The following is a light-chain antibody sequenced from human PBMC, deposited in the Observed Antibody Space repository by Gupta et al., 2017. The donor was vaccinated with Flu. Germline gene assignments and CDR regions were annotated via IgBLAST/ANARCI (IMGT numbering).Light chain of an antibody. CDR1: SSYIGAYNL. V-gene: IGLV2-23*01. CDR3: SAYAGRTTRYV. Sequence: QSALTQPASMSDSPGQSISISCSGTSSYIGAYNLASWYQQHPGKAPKLIIYEDNKRPSGVSIRFSGSKSANSASLTISGLQAEDEADYYCSAYAGRTTRYVFGSGTKVTVL. CDR2: EDN. J-gene: IGLJ1*01.